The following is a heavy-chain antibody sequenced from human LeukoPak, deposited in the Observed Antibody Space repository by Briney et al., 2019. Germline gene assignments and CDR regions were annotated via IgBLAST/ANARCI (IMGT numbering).Heavy chain of an antibody. J-gene: IGHJ3*02. CDR2: INHSGST. D-gene: IGHD3-22*01. CDR1: GGSFSGYY. CDR3: ARGSYYYDSSGYGAFDI. Sequence: PSETLSLTCAVYGGSFSGYYWSWIRQPPGKGLEWIGEINHSGSTNYNPSLKSRVTISVDTSENQFSLKLSSVTTADTAVYYCARGSYYYDSSGYGAFDIWGQGTMVTVSS. V-gene: IGHV4-34*01.